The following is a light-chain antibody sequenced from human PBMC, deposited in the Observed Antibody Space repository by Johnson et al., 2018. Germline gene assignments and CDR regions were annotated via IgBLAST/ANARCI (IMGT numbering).Light chain of an antibody. CDR2: ENN. CDR1: SSNIGNNY. V-gene: IGLV1-51*02. Sequence: QSVLTQPPSVSAAPGQKVTISCSGSSSNIGNNYVSWYQPLPGTAPKLLIYENNKRPSRIPDRFSGSKSGTSATLGITGLQTGDEADYYCEKWASSLSAGNVVGTGTKVTVL. CDR3: EKWASSLSAGNV. J-gene: IGLJ1*01.